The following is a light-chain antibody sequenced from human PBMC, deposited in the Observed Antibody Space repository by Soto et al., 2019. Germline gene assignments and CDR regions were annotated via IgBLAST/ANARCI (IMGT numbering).Light chain of an antibody. CDR2: EGT. Sequence: QSALTQAASVSGSPGQSITISCTGTSSDVGNYNLVSWYQQHPGKAPKLIIYEGTKRPSGISNRFSGSTSGNTASLTISGLQAGGEADYHCCSYAGGGTFLVCGEGTKLTVL. V-gene: IGLV2-23*01. CDR3: CSYAGGGTFLV. J-gene: IGLJ2*01. CDR1: SSDVGNYNL.